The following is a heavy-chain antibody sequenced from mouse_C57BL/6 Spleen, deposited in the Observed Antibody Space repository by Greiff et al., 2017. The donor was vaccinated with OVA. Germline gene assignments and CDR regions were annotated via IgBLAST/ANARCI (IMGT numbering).Heavy chain of an antibody. J-gene: IGHJ4*01. CDR1: GYTFTDYY. CDR2: INPNNGGT. Sequence: EVKLQQSGPELVKPGASVKISCKASGYTFTDYYMNWVKQSHGKSLEWIGDINPNNGGTSYNQKFKGKATLTVDKSSSTAYMELRSLTSDDSAVYYCARLNDYDGAYAMDYWGQGTSVTVSS. V-gene: IGHV1-26*01. CDR3: ARLNDYDGAYAMDY. D-gene: IGHD2-4*01.